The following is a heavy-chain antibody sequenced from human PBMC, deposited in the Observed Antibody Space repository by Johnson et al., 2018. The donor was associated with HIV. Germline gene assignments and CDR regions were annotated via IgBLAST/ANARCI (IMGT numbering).Heavy chain of an antibody. CDR2: SNWNGGST. V-gene: IGHV3-20*04. J-gene: IGHJ3*02. CDR1: GFTFDDHG. CDR3: ARAYPLGVTLFSAFDI. D-gene: IGHD1-26*01. Sequence: VQLVESGGGVVPPGGSLRLSCAASGFTFDDHGMSWVRQAPGKGLEWVSGSNWNGGSTGYADSVKGRFTISRDNAKNSLTLQMNSLRAADTALYFCARAYPLGVTLFSAFDIWGQGTMVTVSS.